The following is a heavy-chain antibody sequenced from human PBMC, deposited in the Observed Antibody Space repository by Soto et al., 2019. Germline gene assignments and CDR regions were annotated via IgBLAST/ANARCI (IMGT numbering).Heavy chain of an antibody. CDR1: GITFSSYW. Sequence: EVQLEESGGDLVPPGGSLRLSCAASGITFSSYWMHWVRQAPGKGLVWVSRVKTDGSTYYADSVKGRFTIFRDNAKNTLYLQMNSLTVEDTAVYYCARGIRGHYAFDVWGQGTMVTVSS. CDR3: ARGIRGHYAFDV. J-gene: IGHJ3*01. CDR2: VKTDGST. D-gene: IGHD5-12*01. V-gene: IGHV3-74*02.